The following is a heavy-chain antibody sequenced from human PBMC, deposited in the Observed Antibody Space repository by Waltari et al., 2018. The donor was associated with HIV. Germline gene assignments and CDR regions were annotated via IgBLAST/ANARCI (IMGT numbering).Heavy chain of an antibody. J-gene: IGHJ3*01. CDR3: AKDGGGSKTDSFEV. V-gene: IGHV3-30*02. CDR1: GFVFRSLA. CDR2: IAYDGSNR. Sequence: VQLVESGGGVVQPGASLRLSCEGSGFVFRSLAIHWVRQAPGQGLGWVATIAYDGSNRHLSDSVKGRFTISRDNSKNTTYLEMTSLRPDDTAVFFCAKDGGGSKTDSFEVWGQGTLVTV. D-gene: IGHD3-16*01.